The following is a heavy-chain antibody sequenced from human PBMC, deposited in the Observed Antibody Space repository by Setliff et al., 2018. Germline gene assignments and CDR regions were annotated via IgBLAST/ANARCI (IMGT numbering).Heavy chain of an antibody. CDR1: GFGFTTFG. V-gene: IGHV1-2*06. D-gene: IGHD3-9*01. J-gene: IGHJ4*02. Sequence: ASVKVSCKTSGFGFTTFGFSWVRQAPGQGLEWMGRFHPYSGHTNYAQNFQGRVTMTMDASITTVYMELSRLTSDDTAVYYCVRQDILTSYYMFDYWGQGTLVTVSS. CDR3: VRQDILTSYYMFDY. CDR2: FHPYSGHT.